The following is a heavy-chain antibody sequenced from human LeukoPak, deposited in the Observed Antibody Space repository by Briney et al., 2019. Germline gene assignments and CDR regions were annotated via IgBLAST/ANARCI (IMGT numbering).Heavy chain of an antibody. Sequence: GASVKVSCKVSGHTLSEFSMHWVRQAPGKGLEWMGGFDPEEGETIFAEKFQGRVTMTEDTSTDTAYMELSTLRSEDTALYYCATVRSGVVYLSDYYYYMDVWGEGTTVIVSS. J-gene: IGHJ6*03. D-gene: IGHD3-3*01. V-gene: IGHV1-24*01. CDR3: ATVRSGVVYLSDYYYYMDV. CDR2: FDPEEGET. CDR1: GHTLSEFS.